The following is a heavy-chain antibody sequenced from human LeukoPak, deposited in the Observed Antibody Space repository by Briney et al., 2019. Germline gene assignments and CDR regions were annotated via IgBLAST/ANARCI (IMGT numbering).Heavy chain of an antibody. CDR2: VDPEDGET. Sequence: ASVKTSCKVSGYTFTDYYMHWVQQAPGKGLEWMGLVDPEDGETIYAEKFQGRVTITADTSTDTAYMELSSLRSEDTAVYYCATAQPTYYYDSSGVAFDIWGQGTMVTVSS. J-gene: IGHJ3*02. CDR3: ATAQPTYYYDSSGVAFDI. D-gene: IGHD3-22*01. CDR1: GYTFTDYY. V-gene: IGHV1-69-2*01.